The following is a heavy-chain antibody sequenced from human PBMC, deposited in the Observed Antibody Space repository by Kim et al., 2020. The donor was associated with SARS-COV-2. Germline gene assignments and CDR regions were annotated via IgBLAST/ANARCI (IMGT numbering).Heavy chain of an antibody. CDR2: ISYDGNSK. Sequence: GGSLRLSCAASEFTFSSYAMHWVRQAPGKGLEWVAVISYDGNSKYYADSVKGRFTISRDDSKSTLYLQMISLGTDDTAVYYCAKAYAGHWGRNSFDCWGQGTLVTVSS. J-gene: IGHJ4*02. V-gene: IGHV3-30*18. CDR1: EFTFSSYA. CDR3: AKAYAGHWGRNSFDC. D-gene: IGHD7-27*01.